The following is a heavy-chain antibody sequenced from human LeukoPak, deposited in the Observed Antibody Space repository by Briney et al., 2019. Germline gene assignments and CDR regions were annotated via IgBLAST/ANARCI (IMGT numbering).Heavy chain of an antibody. Sequence: PGGSLRLSCAASGFSFDDYGMNWVRQAPGKGLEWVSSISYSGSYIYYADSLKGRFTISRDNAKNSLYLQMNSLRAEDTAVYYCARGVYDFWSGREYNWFDPWGQGTLVTVSS. D-gene: IGHD3-3*01. CDR1: GFSFDDYG. CDR3: ARGVYDFWSGREYNWFDP. V-gene: IGHV3-21*01. J-gene: IGHJ5*02. CDR2: ISYSGSYI.